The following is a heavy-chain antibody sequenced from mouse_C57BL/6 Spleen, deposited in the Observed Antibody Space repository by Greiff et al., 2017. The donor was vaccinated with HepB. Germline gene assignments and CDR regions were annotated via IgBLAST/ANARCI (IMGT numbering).Heavy chain of an antibody. Sequence: VKLMESGPGLVQPSQSLSITCTVSGFSLTSYGVHWVRQSPGKGLEWLGGIWRGGSTDYNAAFMSRLSITKDNSKSQVFFKMNSLQADDTAIYYCAKRGYAMDYWGQGTSVTVSS. CDR1: GFSLTSYG. J-gene: IGHJ4*01. CDR3: AKRGYAMDY. V-gene: IGHV2-5*01. CDR2: IWRGGST.